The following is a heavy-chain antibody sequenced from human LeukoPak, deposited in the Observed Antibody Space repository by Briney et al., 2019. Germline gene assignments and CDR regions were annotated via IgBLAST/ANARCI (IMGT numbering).Heavy chain of an antibody. Sequence: PGGSLRLSCIASGFTFSSYWMHWVRQAPGKGRVWVSRINNDGYSTSYADSVKGRFTISRDNAKNTLYLQMNSLRAEDTAVYYCARGTRSGSSDYWGQGTLVTVSS. D-gene: IGHD3-10*01. CDR1: GFTFSSYW. CDR3: ARGTRSGSSDY. J-gene: IGHJ4*02. V-gene: IGHV3-74*01. CDR2: INNDGYST.